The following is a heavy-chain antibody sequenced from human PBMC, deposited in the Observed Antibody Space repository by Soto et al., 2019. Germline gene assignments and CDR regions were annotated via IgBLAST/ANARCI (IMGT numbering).Heavy chain of an antibody. CDR3: AMAAYYYYGMDV. CDR2: ISAYNGNT. Sequence: ASVKVSCKASGYTFTSYGISWVRQAPGQGLEWMGWISAYNGNTNYAQKLQGRVTMTTDTSTSTAYMELRSLICEHRGLEYRAMAAYYYYGMDVWGQGTTFTVS. D-gene: IGHD2-8*01. CDR1: GYTFTSYG. V-gene: IGHV1-18*01. J-gene: IGHJ6*02.